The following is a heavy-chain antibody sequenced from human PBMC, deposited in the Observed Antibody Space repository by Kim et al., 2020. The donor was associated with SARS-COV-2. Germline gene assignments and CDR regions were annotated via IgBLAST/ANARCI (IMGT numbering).Heavy chain of an antibody. D-gene: IGHD6-19*01. CDR3: ARQIGSSGWPTYFDY. Sequence: PPPKSRDTISGDTSKNQFSLKLSSVTAADTAVYYCARQIGSSGWPTYFDYWGQGTLVTVSS. V-gene: IGHV4-59*08. J-gene: IGHJ4*02.